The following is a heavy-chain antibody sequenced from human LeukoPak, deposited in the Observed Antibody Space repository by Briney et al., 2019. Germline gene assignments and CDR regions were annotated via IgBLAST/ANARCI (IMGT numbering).Heavy chain of an antibody. J-gene: IGHJ4*02. CDR3: ARARRGGPFDY. V-gene: IGHV3-11*01. CDR2: VTSSGNTL. CDR1: GFTFSDYY. D-gene: IGHD3-16*01. Sequence: GGSLRLSCAASGFTFSDYYMSWLRQAPGKGLEWVSYVTSSGNTLEYADSVKGRFIISRDNDKNSLLLQMNSLRAVDTAVYYCARARRGGPFDYWGQGTLVTVSS.